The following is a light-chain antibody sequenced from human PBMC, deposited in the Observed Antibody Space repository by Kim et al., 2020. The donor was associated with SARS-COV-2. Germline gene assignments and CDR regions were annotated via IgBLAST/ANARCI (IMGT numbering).Light chain of an antibody. CDR3: NSRGNSIDRLGV. V-gene: IGLV3-19*01. CDR2: NKN. J-gene: IGLJ1*01. Sequence: SSELNQDPAVSVALGQTVRITFRGDSHSKYYGAWYQQKPGQAPVLLIYNKNNRPSGIPERFSVSTSGNTASLTITGAQAEDGADYYCNSRGNSIDRLGVF. CDR1: SHSKYY.